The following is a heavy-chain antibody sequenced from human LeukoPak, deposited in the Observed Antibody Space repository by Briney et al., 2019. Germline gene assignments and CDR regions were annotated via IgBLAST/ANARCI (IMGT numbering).Heavy chain of an antibody. D-gene: IGHD1-1*01. CDR3: ARDQLSRGVWFDP. CDR1: GYTFTSYG. V-gene: IGHV1-18*01. CDR2: ISAYSGNT. Sequence: GASVKVPCKASGYTFTSYGISWVRQAPGQGLEWMGWISAYSGNTNYAQKLQGRVTMTTDTSTSTAYMELRSLRSDDTAVYYCARDQLSRGVWFDPWGQGTLVTVSS. J-gene: IGHJ5*02.